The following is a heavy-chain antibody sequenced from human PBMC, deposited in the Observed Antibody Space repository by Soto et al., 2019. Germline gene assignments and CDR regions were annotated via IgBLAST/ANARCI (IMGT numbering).Heavy chain of an antibody. CDR3: ARGLRFLPRLSPHPFDY. Sequence: PGGSLRLSCAASGITVSSNYMSWVRQAPGKGLEWISVIYSSGSTYHADSVKGRFTISRDNSKNTLYLQMNSLYDEDTAVYYCARGLRFLPRLSPHPFDYWGQGTLVTVSS. J-gene: IGHJ4*02. CDR1: GITVSSNY. D-gene: IGHD3-3*01. CDR2: IYSSGST. V-gene: IGHV3-53*01.